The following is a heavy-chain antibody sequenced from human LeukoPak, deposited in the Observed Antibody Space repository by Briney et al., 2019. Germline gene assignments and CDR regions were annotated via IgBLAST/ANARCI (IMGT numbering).Heavy chain of an antibody. Sequence: SETLSLTCSVSGGSISSSSFYWGWIRQPPGKGLEWIGYIYYSGSTNYNPSLKSRVTISVDTSKNQFSLKLSSVTAADTAVYYCARDLIDGYYYYYMDVWGKGTTVTVSS. V-gene: IGHV4-61*01. CDR3: ARDLIDGYYYYYMDV. D-gene: IGHD5-24*01. J-gene: IGHJ6*03. CDR2: IYYSGST. CDR1: GGSISSSSFY.